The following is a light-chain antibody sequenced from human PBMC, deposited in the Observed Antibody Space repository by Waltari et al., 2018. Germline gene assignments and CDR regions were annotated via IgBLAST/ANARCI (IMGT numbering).Light chain of an antibody. J-gene: IGLJ2*01. CDR1: SSDVGGYDY. CDR3: NSYTSSSTLV. Sequence: QSALTQPASVSGSPGHSITISCTGTSSDVGGYDYVSWYQQHPGKAPKLLIFDVSIRPSGVPKRFAGSKSGNTASLSISGRRAEDEADYYSNSYTSSSTLVFGGGTKLTVL. CDR2: DVS. V-gene: IGLV2-14*03.